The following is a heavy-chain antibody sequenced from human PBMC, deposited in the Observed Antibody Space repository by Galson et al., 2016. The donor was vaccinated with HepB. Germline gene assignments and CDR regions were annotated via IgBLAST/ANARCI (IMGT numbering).Heavy chain of an antibody. CDR1: GFTFSDYY. J-gene: IGHJ4*02. CDR3: AKNLRKWLQSDFDF. CDR2: ISNSGRTI. V-gene: IGHV3-11*01. D-gene: IGHD5-24*01. Sequence: SLRLSCAASGFTFSDYYMSWIRQAPGKGLEWVSYISNSGRTIYYTDSVKGRFTISRDNAQNSVYLQMNSLRAEDTAVYYCAKNLRKWLQSDFDFWGRGTLVSVSS.